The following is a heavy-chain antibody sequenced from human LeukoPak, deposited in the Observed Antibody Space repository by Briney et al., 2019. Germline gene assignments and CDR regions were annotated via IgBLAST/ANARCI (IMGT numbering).Heavy chain of an antibody. CDR1: GFTFSRYW. V-gene: IGHV3-74*01. CDR3: ASRDKSCSGSRCYPIDY. Sequence: PGGSLRLSCAASGFTFSRYWMHWVRQAPGKGLVWVSRINSEGSSTSYADSVKGRFTISRDNAKNTLYLQMNSLRAEDTAVYYCASRDKSCSGSRCYPIDYWGQGTLVTVSS. CDR2: INSEGSST. D-gene: IGHD2-15*01. J-gene: IGHJ4*02.